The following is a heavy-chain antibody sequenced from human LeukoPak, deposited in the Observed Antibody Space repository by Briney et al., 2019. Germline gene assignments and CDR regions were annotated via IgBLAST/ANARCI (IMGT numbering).Heavy chain of an antibody. V-gene: IGHV1-69*05. Sequence: SVKVSCKASGGTFSSYATSWVRQAPGQGLEWMGGIIPIFGTANYAQKFQGRVTITTDESTSTAYMELSSLRSEDTAVYYCARARVHNYYDSIGSFDYWGQGTLVTVSS. CDR3: ARARVHNYYDSIGSFDY. J-gene: IGHJ4*02. CDR1: GGTFSSYA. CDR2: IIPIFGTA. D-gene: IGHD3-22*01.